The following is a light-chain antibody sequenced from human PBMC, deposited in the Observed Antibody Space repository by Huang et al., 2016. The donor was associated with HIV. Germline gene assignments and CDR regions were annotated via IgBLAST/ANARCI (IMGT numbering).Light chain of an antibody. Sequence: EIVLTQSPGTLSLSPGQIATLSYRASQSITSPYLAWYQQRPGQAPRLLIYDVSSRATGIPDRFSGSGSGTDFTLTISRLEPEDFAVFYCQQYSKSPFTFGPGTKLEIK. J-gene: IGKJ2*01. V-gene: IGKV3-20*01. CDR2: DVS. CDR3: QQYSKSPFT. CDR1: QSITSPY.